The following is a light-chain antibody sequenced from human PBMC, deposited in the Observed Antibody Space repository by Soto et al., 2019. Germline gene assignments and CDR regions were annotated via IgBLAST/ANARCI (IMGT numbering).Light chain of an antibody. CDR2: LAS. Sequence: DIQMTQSPSSLSASVGDTVTITCRASQHITNDCAWYQQKPGRAPKCLILLASRLQTGVPSRFSGSGSGTEFTLTISSPQPEDFATYYCLHHNGYPPVFGQGTKVEIK. CDR3: LHHNGYPPV. CDR1: QHITND. J-gene: IGKJ2*01. V-gene: IGKV1-17*01.